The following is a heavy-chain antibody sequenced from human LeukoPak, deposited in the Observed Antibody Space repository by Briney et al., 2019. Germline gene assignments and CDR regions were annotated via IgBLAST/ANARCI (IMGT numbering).Heavy chain of an antibody. CDR1: GGTFSSYA. CDR2: IIPIFGTA. J-gene: IGHJ5*02. Sequence: GASVKVSCKASGGTFSSYAISWVRQAPGQGLEWMGGIIPIFGTANYAQKFQGRATITADESTSTAYMELSSLRSEDTAVYYCAKRGYSGYADPWGQGTLVTVSS. V-gene: IGHV1-69*13. D-gene: IGHD5-12*01. CDR3: AKRGYSGYADP.